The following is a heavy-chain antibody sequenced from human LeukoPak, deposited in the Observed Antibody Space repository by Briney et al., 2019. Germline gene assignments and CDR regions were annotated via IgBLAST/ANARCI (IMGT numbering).Heavy chain of an antibody. D-gene: IGHD4-11*01. CDR1: GYSISSGYY. CDR3: ARSSNYDVPRYFDY. Sequence: SETLSLTCTVFGYSISSGYYWGWIRQPPGKGLEWIGSIYHSGSTYYNPSLKSRVTISVDTSKNQFSLKLSSVTAADTAVYYCARSSNYDVPRYFDYWGQGTLVTVSS. V-gene: IGHV4-38-2*02. J-gene: IGHJ4*02. CDR2: IYHSGST.